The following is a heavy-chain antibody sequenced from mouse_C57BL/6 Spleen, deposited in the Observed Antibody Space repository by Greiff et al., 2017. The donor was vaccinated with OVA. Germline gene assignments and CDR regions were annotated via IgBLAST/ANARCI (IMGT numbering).Heavy chain of an antibody. Sequence: QVQLQQSGPELVKPGASVKISCKASGYAFSSSWMNWVKQRPGQGLEWIGRIYPGDGDTNYNGKFKGKATLTADKSSSTAYMQLSSLTSEDSAVYFCARGGGSRFDYWGQGTTLTVSS. J-gene: IGHJ2*01. D-gene: IGHD1-1*01. CDR1: GYAFSSSW. V-gene: IGHV1-82*01. CDR2: IYPGDGDT. CDR3: ARGGGSRFDY.